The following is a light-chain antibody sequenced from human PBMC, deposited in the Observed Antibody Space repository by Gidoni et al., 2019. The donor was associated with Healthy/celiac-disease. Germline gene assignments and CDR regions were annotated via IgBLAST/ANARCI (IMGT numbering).Light chain of an antibody. V-gene: IGKV3-15*01. Sequence: ELVMTHSPATLSVSPGERATLSCRASQSVSSNFAWYQQKPCQAPSLLIYGASTRPTGIPARFSGSGSGTEFTLTISSLQSEDFAVYYCQQYNSWPPLTFGGGTKVEIK. CDR1: QSVSSN. J-gene: IGKJ4*01. CDR3: QQYNSWPPLT. CDR2: GAS.